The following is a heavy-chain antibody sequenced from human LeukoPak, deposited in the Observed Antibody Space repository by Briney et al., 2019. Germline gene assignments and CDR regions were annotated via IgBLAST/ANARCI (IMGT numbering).Heavy chain of an antibody. Sequence: PGGSLRLSCAASGFTFSSYSMNWVRQAPGKGLEWVSSISSSSSYIYYADSVKGRFTISRDNAKNSLYLQMNSLRAEDTAVYYCARVEYYGSSGYYYPYDYWGQGTLVTVSS. CDR2: ISSSSSYI. V-gene: IGHV3-21*01. CDR1: GFTFSSYS. CDR3: ARVEYYGSSGYYYPYDY. D-gene: IGHD3-22*01. J-gene: IGHJ4*02.